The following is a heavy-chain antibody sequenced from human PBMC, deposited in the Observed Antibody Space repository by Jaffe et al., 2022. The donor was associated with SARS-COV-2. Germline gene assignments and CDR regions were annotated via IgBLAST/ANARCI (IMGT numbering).Heavy chain of an antibody. CDR1: GFTFSSYA. V-gene: IGHV3-23*01. J-gene: IGHJ4*02. D-gene: IGHD3-22*01. CDR3: AKGRGDDNYYDSSGYYYPSPFDY. CDR2: ISGSGGST. Sequence: EVQLLESGGGLVQPGGSLRLSCAASGFTFSSYAMSWVRQAPGKGLEWVSAISGSGGSTYYADSVKGRFTISRDNSKNTLYLQMNSLRAEDTAVYYCAKGRGDDNYYDSSGYYYPSPFDYWGQGTLVTVSS.